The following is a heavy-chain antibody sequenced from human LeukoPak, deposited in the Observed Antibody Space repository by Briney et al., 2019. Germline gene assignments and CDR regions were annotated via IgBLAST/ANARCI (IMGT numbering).Heavy chain of an antibody. J-gene: IGHJ4*02. CDR1: GGSFSGYY. Sequence: SETLSLTCAVYGGSFSGYYWSWIRQPPGKGLEWIGEINHSGSTNYNPSLKSRVTISVDTSKNQFFLNLNSVTAADTAVYYCARHASGWVGELDYWGQGTLVTVSS. V-gene: IGHV4-34*01. D-gene: IGHD6-19*01. CDR3: ARHASGWVGELDY. CDR2: INHSGST.